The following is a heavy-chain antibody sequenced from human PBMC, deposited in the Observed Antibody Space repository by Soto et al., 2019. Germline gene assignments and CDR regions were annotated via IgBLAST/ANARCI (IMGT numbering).Heavy chain of an antibody. CDR2: ISGSGGST. V-gene: IGHV3-23*01. J-gene: IGHJ4*02. CDR3: AALPHMGVWY. Sequence: EVQLLESGGGLVQPGGSLRLSCAASGFTFSSYAMSWVRQAPGKGLEWVSAISGSGGSTYYADSVKGRFTISRDNSSNTLYLQLNSLRAEDTAGYYGAALPHMGVWYWGQGTLVSVSS. D-gene: IGHD2-8*02. CDR1: GFTFSSYA.